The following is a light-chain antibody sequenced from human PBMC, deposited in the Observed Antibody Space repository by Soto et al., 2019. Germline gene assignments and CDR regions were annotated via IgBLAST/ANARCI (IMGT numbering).Light chain of an antibody. V-gene: IGKV3-20*01. J-gene: IGKJ3*01. CDR1: ETISSHY. CDR2: GAS. CDR3: QNFGDSPFT. Sequence: EIVLMQSPDTLSLSPGERATLSCRASETISSHYIAWYQQKPGQAHRLLIFGASTRATGIPDRFSGSWSGTDFTLTISRLEPEYFAVYYCQNFGDSPFTFGPGTKVDIK.